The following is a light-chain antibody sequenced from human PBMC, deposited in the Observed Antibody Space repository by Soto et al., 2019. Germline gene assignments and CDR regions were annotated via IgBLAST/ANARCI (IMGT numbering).Light chain of an antibody. CDR2: GSS. CDR1: QSVSSN. J-gene: IGKJ2*02. V-gene: IGKV3-15*01. CDR3: QQYNNWPRT. Sequence: EIVMTQSPATLSVSPGERATLACRASQSVSSNLAWYQQKPGQAPRLLIYGSSTRATGIPARFSGSRSGTEFTLTISSLQSEDFAVYYCQQYNNWPRTVGQGTKLEIK.